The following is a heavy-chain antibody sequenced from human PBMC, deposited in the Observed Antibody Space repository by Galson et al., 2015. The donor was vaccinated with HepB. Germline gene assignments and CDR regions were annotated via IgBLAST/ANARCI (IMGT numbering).Heavy chain of an antibody. J-gene: IGHJ3*02. CDR2: IYYSGST. CDR1: SGSISSGGYY. Sequence: TLSLTCTVSSGSISSGGYYWSWIRQHPGKGLEWIGYIYYSGSTYYNPSLKSRVTISVDTSKNQFSLKLSSVTAADTAVYYCARQGYDILTGHGGSFDIWGQGTMVTVSS. V-gene: IGHV4-31*03. CDR3: ARQGYDILTGHGGSFDI. D-gene: IGHD3-9*01.